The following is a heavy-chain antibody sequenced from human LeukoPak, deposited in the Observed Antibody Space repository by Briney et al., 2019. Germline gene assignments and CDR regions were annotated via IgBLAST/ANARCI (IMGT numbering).Heavy chain of an antibody. Sequence: GGSLRLSCAASGFTFNYAWMSWVRQVPGKGLEWVGQTVSEIDGGTTDYAAPVKGRFTISRDDSKSTLYLQMNSLKIEDTAVYYWSTDEDWNYARKDVWGQGATVIVSS. D-gene: IGHD1-7*01. V-gene: IGHV3-15*04. J-gene: IGHJ6*02. CDR3: STDEDWNYARKDV. CDR2: TVSEIDGGTT. CDR1: GFTFNYAW.